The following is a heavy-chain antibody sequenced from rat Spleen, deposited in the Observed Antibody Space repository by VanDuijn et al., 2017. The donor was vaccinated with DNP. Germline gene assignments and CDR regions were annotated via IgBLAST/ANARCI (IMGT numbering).Heavy chain of an antibody. CDR3: TRVPVDY. J-gene: IGHJ2*01. CDR1: GFSLTSNG. D-gene: IGHD3-1*01. CDR2: ISINGST. V-gene: IGHV2S12*01. Sequence: QVQLKESGPGLAPPSQTLSLTCTVSGFSLTSNGVSWVRQPPGKGLEWIGAISINGSTYYNSPFISRLSISRDLSKSQVFLKMNSLQTEDTAIYFCTRVPVDYWGQGVMVTVSS.